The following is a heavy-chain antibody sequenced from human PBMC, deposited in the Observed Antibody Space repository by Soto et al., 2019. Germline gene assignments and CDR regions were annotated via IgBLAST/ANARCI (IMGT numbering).Heavy chain of an antibody. Sequence: QVQLVESGGGVVQPGKSLRLSCAATGFTFSDYAMHWVRQAPGKGLEWLAAITYDGSGEFYAGSVEGRFTISKDNSKNRLHLQMNSLRPEDTSIYYCARGRLAVAGSEPPPFDYWGQGTLVTVSS. CDR2: ITYDGSGE. CDR3: ARGRLAVAGSEPPPFDY. J-gene: IGHJ4*02. CDR1: GFTFSDYA. V-gene: IGHV3-30-3*01. D-gene: IGHD6-19*01.